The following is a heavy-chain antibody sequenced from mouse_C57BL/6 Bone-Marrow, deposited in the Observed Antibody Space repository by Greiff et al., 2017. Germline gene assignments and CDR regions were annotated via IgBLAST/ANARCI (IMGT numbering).Heavy chain of an antibody. CDR2: IYPRDGST. Sequence: VQLQQSGPELVKPGASVKLSCKASGYTFTSYDINWVKQRPGPGLEWIGWIYPRDGSTKYTEKFKGKATLTVDTSSSTAYMEIHSLTSEDSAVYYCARLEFDGSSGDWYFDVWGTGTTVTVSS. J-gene: IGHJ1*03. V-gene: IGHV1-85*01. CDR3: ARLEFDGSSGDWYFDV. D-gene: IGHD1-1*01. CDR1: GYTFTSYD.